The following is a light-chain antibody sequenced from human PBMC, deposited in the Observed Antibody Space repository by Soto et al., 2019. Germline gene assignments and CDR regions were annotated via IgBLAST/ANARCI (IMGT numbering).Light chain of an antibody. J-gene: IGKJ1*01. CDR3: QQYNLYWT. V-gene: IGKV1-5*03. CDR1: QSISSW. Sequence: DIQMTQSPSTLSASVGDRVTITCRASQSISSWLAWYQQKPGKAPKLLIHEASSLESGVPSRFSGSGSGTEFTLTISSLQPDDFATYYCQQYNLYWTFGQGTKVEI. CDR2: EAS.